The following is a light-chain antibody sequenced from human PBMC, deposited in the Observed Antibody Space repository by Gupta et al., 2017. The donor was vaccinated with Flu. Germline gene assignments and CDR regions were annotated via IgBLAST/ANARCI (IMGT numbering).Light chain of an antibody. Sequence: SVPISCTGTRNDVGSYYRVSWYQQSPGTAPKLIMSEVSSRPSGVPDRLSGSKSGNTASLTISGLQPEDEADDDCSSYTSDDTWVFGGGTKLTVL. CDR3: SSYTSDDTWV. J-gene: IGLJ3*02. V-gene: IGLV2-18*02. CDR1: RNDVGSYYR. CDR2: EVS.